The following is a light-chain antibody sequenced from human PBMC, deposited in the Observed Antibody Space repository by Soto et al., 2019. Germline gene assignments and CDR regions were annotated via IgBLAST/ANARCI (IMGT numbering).Light chain of an antibody. CDR1: SSDVGSYKF. CDR3: CSYAGDSAWV. Sequence: QSALTQPASVSGSPGQSITISCTGTSSDVGSYKFVSWYQQHPGKAPKLMIYEGSKRPSGVSNRFSGSKSGNTASLTMSGLQAEDEADYYCCSYAGDSAWVFGGGTKLTVL. CDR2: EGS. V-gene: IGLV2-23*01. J-gene: IGLJ3*02.